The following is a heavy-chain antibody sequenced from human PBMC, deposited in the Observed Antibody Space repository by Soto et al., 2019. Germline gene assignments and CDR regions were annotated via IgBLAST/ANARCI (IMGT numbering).Heavy chain of an antibody. D-gene: IGHD2-15*01. CDR2: IGYGGRT. CDR3: ARDPGKSSSWPIFAP. Sequence: EVQVVESGGALVQPGGSLRLSCAASGFSVSDYNMNWVRQAPGKGLEWISFIGYGGRTYYAGSVEGRFTIARDSGRNSLYLQMSSLRAEDTAMYYCARDPGKSSSWPIFAPWGQRTLVTVSS. J-gene: IGHJ5*02. V-gene: IGHV3-48*01. CDR1: GFSVSDYN.